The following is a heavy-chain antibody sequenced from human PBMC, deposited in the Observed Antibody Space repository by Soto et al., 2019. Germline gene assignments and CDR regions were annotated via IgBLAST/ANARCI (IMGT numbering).Heavy chain of an antibody. CDR3: PRDRYSSGWTAGY. CDR1: GFTFSSYS. J-gene: IGHJ4*02. D-gene: IGHD6-19*01. CDR2: ISSSSSYI. Sequence: EVQLVESGGGLVKPGGSLRLSCAASGFTFSSYSMNWVRQAPGKGLEWVSSISSSSSYIYYADSVKGRFTISRDNAKNSLYLQMNSLRAEDTAVYYCPRDRYSSGWTAGYWGQGTLVTVSS. V-gene: IGHV3-21*01.